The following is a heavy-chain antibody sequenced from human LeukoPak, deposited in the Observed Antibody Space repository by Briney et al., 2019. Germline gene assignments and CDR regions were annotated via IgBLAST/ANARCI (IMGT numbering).Heavy chain of an antibody. CDR3: ARQSRRGYSYGYSNYFDY. CDR2: IYYSGST. Sequence: SETLSLTCTVSDDSVSSSRYYWSWIRQPPGKGLEWIGYIYYSGSTYYNPSLKSRVTLSVDTSKNQFSLKLSSVTAADTSVYYCARQSRRGYSYGYSNYFDYWGQGTLVTVSS. CDR1: DDSVSSSRYY. D-gene: IGHD5-18*01. V-gene: IGHV4-30-4*01. J-gene: IGHJ4*02.